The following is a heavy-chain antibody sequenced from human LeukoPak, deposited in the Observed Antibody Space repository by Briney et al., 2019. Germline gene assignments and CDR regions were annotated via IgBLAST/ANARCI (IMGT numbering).Heavy chain of an antibody. V-gene: IGHV3-30*02. CDR1: GFTFSRYG. J-gene: IGHJ4*02. CDR2: IRFAGSNQ. CDR3: AKGPLFGYSSRWSTLHFDY. Sequence: PLGSLRLSCAASGFTFSRYGMHWVRHAPRKGLERVAFIRFAGSNQYSAHPVKGQFPISRANSKNTLHLNMNLLTPQDPAVNYFAKGPLFGYSSRWSTLHFDYWGQGTLVSVSS. D-gene: IGHD6-13*01.